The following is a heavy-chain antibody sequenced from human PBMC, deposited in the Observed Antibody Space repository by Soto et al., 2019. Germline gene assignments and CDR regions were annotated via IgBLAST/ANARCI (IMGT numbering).Heavy chain of an antibody. J-gene: IGHJ5*02. D-gene: IGHD4-17*01. V-gene: IGHV1-8*01. CDR1: GDTFTSND. CDR2: MNPNNGYT. CDR3: AIQESFTVTNHACFDP. Sequence: QVQLVQSGAEVKKPGASVKVSCKASGDTFTSNDINWVRQATGQGLEWMGWMNPNNGYTAYAQKFQGRVTMTRNTSICTAYMGLSSLTSEDTAVYYCAIQESFTVTNHACFDPCGQVTLVTVSS.